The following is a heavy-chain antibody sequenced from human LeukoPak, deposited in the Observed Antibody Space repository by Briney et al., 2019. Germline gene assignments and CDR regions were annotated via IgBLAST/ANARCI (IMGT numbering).Heavy chain of an antibody. CDR1: GYTFTGYY. Sequence: GASVKVSCKASGYTFTGYYMHWVRQAPGQGLEWMGWISAYNGNTNYAQKLQGRVTMTTDTSTSTAYMELRSLRSDDTAVYYCARDFNPLYWELLPDVFDYWGQGTLVTVSS. V-gene: IGHV1-18*04. CDR2: ISAYNGNT. D-gene: IGHD1-26*01. J-gene: IGHJ4*02. CDR3: ARDFNPLYWELLPDVFDY.